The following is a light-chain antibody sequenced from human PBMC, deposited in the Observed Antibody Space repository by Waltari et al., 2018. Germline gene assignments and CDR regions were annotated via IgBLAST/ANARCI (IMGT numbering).Light chain of an antibody. J-gene: IGKJ4*01. Sequence: IVMTQSLDSLGVSLGERATINCRSSQSLLSSSNNKNYLAWYQQKPGQPPRLLMYWASLRESGVPERFSGSGSATDFTLTISSLQAEDVAVYYCQQYYTSPLTFGGGTKVEIK. CDR2: WAS. V-gene: IGKV4-1*01. CDR1: QSLLSSSNNKNY. CDR3: QQYYTSPLT.